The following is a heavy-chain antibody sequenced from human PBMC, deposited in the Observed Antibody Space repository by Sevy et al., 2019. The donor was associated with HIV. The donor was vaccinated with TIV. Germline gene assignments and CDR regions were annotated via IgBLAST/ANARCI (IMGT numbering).Heavy chain of an antibody. CDR1: GFSLATSGVG. CDR3: AHRRDDTVVMVYGDFDY. D-gene: IGHD2-8*01. V-gene: IGHV2-5*02. CDR2: IYWDDDK. J-gene: IGHJ4*02. Sequence: SGPTLVKPTQTLTLTCTLSGFSLATSGVGVGWIRQPPGKALEWLALIYWDDDKRYSPSLKRRLTITKDSSKNQVVLTMTNMDPVDTATYYCAHRRDDTVVMVYGDFDYWGQGALVTVSS.